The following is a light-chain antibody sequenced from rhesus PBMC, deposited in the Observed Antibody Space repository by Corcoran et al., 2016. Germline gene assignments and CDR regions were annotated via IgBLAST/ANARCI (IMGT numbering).Light chain of an antibody. Sequence: DIQMTQSPSSLSASVGDTVTITCRASQGISNWLAWYQQKPGNAPKVLIYKASILQSGVPARFSGSGFGTDFTLTIRSLQSDDFATYYCQQYNSRPWTFGQGTKVEIK. CDR2: KAS. CDR3: QQYNSRPWT. J-gene: IGKJ1*01. CDR1: QGISNW. V-gene: IGKV1-22*01.